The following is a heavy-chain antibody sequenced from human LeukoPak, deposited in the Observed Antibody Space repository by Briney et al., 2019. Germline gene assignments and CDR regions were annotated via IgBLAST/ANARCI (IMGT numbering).Heavy chain of an antibody. CDR3: ARRTGYSSGWPFDY. Sequence: GGSLRLSCAASGFTFSSYGMSWVRQAPGKGLEWVSGISGSGGSTYYADSGKGRFTISRDNAKNSLYLQMNSLRAEDTAVYYCARRTGYSSGWPFDYWGQGTLVTVSS. V-gene: IGHV3-23*01. J-gene: IGHJ4*02. CDR2: ISGSGGST. CDR1: GFTFSSYG. D-gene: IGHD6-19*01.